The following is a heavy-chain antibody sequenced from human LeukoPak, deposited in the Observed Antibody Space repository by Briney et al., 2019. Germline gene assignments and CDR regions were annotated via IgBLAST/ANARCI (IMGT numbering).Heavy chain of an antibody. CDR3: ARDHYDSSGYYLFDY. D-gene: IGHD3-22*01. CDR1: GYTFTSYG. CDR2: ISAYNGNT. J-gene: IGHJ4*02. V-gene: IGHV1-18*01. Sequence: ASVKVSCKASGYTFTSYGISWVRQAPGQGLEWMGWISAYNGNTNYAQKLQGRVTKTTDTSTSTAYMELRSLRSDDTAVYYCARDHYDSSGYYLFDYWGQGTLVTVSS.